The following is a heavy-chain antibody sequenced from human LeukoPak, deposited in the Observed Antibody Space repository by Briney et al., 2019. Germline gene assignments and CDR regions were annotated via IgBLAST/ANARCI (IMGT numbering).Heavy chain of an antibody. V-gene: IGHV3-30-3*01. CDR2: ISYDGSNK. Sequence: PGGSLRLSCAASGFTLSSYAMHWVRQAPGKGLEWVAVISYDGSNKYYADSVKGRFTISRDNSKNTLYLQMNSLRAEDTAVYYCARDRDSSSSLDYWGQGTLVTVSS. D-gene: IGHD6-6*01. CDR3: ARDRDSSSSLDY. J-gene: IGHJ4*02. CDR1: GFTLSSYA.